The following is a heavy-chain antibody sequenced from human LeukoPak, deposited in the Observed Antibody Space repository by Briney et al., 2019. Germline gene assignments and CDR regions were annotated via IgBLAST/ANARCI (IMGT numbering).Heavy chain of an antibody. CDR2: ISSSSSYA. CDR1: GFTFSDYY. Sequence: GGSLRLSCAASGFTFSDYYMSWIRQAPGKGLEWVSYISSSSSYANYADSVKGRFTISRDNAKNSLYLQMNSLRAEDTAVYYCARELGDGSGSSDYWGQGTLVTVSS. D-gene: IGHD3-10*01. V-gene: IGHV3-11*05. J-gene: IGHJ4*02. CDR3: ARELGDGSGSSDY.